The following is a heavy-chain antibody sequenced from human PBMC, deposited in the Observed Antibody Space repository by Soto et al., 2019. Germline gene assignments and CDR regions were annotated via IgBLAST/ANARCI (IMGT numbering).Heavy chain of an antibody. Sequence: LSLTCTVSGGSISSSSYYWGWIRQPPGKGLEWIGSIYYSGSTYYNPSLKSRVTISVDTSKNQFSLKLSSVTAADTAVYYCARHGGILRYFDWLLWGQGTLVTVSS. CDR1: GGSISSSSYY. J-gene: IGHJ4*02. CDR2: IYYSGST. D-gene: IGHD3-9*01. CDR3: ARHGGILRYFDWLL. V-gene: IGHV4-39*01.